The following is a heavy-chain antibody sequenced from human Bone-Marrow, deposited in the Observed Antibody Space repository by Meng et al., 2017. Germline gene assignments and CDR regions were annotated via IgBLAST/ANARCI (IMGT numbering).Heavy chain of an antibody. J-gene: IGHJ6*02. D-gene: IGHD6-13*01. CDR2: IIPIFGTA. V-gene: IGHV1-69*05. Sequence: SVKVSCKASGGTFSSYAISWVRQAPGQGLEWMGGIIPIFGTANYAQKFQGRVTITTDESTSTAYMELSSLRSEDTAMYYCARWLAAAGAPLGYYYYGMDVWGQGTTVTVSS. CDR3: ARWLAAAGAPLGYYYYGMDV. CDR1: GGTFSSYA.